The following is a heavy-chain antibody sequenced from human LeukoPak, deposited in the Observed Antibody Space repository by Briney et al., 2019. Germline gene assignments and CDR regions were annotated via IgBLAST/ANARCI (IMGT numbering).Heavy chain of an antibody. CDR1: GFTLSDYY. Sequence: TGGSLRLSCAASGFTLSDYYMSWIRQAPGKGLEWVSAIARSGGYTYYADSVRGRFTISRDNSKNTLYLQMSSLRAEDTAVYYCAKLPAAGGDYVYMDSWGQGTLVTVSS. J-gene: IGHJ4*02. V-gene: IGHV3-23*01. D-gene: IGHD3-16*01. CDR2: IARSGGYT. CDR3: AKLPAAGGDYVYMDS.